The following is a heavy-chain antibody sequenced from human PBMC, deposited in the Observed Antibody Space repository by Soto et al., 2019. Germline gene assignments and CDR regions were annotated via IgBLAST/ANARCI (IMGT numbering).Heavy chain of an antibody. CDR2: IYYSGST. V-gene: IGHV4-30-4*01. Sequence: SETLSLTCTVSGGSISSGDYYWSWIRQPPGKGLEWIGYIYYSGSTYYNPSLKSRVTISVDTSKNQFSLKLSSVTAADTAVYFCARLPTMHHDALDIWGQGTMVTVSS. CDR3: ARLPTMHHDALDI. D-gene: IGHD2-2*01. CDR1: GGSISSGDYY. J-gene: IGHJ3*02.